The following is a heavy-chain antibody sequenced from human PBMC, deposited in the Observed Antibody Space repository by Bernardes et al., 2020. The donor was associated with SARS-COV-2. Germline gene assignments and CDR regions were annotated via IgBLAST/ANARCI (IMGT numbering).Heavy chain of an antibody. Sequence: GGSLRLSSTASGFTFRSSGLHWVRQTPGPGLAWVAVLSSEGATQFYAESVKGRFTLSRDNSKNPVYLQMDSLRPEDTAVFYCAKEIQQRSGPWYFDLWGRGTLVTVSS. CDR2: LSSEGATQ. J-gene: IGHJ2*01. CDR1: GFTFRSSG. CDR3: AKEIQQRSGPWYFDL. D-gene: IGHD6-13*01. V-gene: IGHV3-30*18.